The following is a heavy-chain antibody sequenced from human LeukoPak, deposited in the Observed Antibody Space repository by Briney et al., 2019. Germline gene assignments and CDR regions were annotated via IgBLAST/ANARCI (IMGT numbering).Heavy chain of an antibody. J-gene: IGHJ4*02. CDR1: GGSISSYY. D-gene: IGHD1-1*01. V-gene: IGHV4-59*01. CDR3: ARGGEGQPLDGFDY. CDR2: IYYSGST. Sequence: SETLSLTCTVSGGSISSYYWSWIRQPPGKGLEWIGYIYYSGSTNYNPSLKSRVTISVDTSKNQFSLKLSSVTAADTAVYYCARGGEGQPLDGFDYWGQGTLVTVSS.